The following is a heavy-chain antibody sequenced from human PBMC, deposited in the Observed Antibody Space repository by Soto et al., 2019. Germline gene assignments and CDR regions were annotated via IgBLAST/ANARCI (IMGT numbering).Heavy chain of an antibody. CDR2: IYSGGST. CDR3: ARFVRSFSATTCSTRADV. Sequence: SETLSLTCTVSGGFVNSDTHSWSWIRQTPGKRLEWIGFIYSGGSTKNPSLRSRVTMSVDTSKNQFSLKLRSVSVADTAVYHCARFVRSFSATTCSTRADVWGQGITVTVSS. J-gene: IGHJ6*02. CDR1: GGFVNSDTHS. D-gene: IGHD2-15*01. V-gene: IGHV4-61*01.